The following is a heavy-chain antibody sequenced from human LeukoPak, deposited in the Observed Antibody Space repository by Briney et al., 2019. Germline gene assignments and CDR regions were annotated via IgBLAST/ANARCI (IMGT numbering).Heavy chain of an antibody. D-gene: IGHD2-2*01. J-gene: IGHJ4*02. V-gene: IGHV3-21*01. CDR1: GFTFSSYS. Sequence: PGGSLRLSXAASGFTFSSYSMNWVRQAPGKGLEWVSSISSSSSYIYYADSVKGRFTISRDNAKNSLYLQMNSLRAEDTAVYYCARVGFGVVPAAMSNDYWGQGTLVTVSS. CDR2: ISSSSSYI. CDR3: ARVGFGVVPAAMSNDY.